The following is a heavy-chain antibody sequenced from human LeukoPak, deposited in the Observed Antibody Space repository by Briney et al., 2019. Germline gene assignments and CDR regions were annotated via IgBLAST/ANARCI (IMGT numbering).Heavy chain of an antibody. CDR2: IYTSGSN. Sequence: SETLSLTCSVSGGSLSSRSHYWAWIRQPPGKGLEWIGYIYTSGSNHYNPSLKSRVTISGDTSKNQFSLKLSSVTAADTAVYYCARGRYCSADICSGGDAFDIWGQGTMVSVSS. CDR3: ARGRYCSADICSGGDAFDI. J-gene: IGHJ3*02. V-gene: IGHV4-61*05. D-gene: IGHD2-15*01. CDR1: GGSLSSRSHY.